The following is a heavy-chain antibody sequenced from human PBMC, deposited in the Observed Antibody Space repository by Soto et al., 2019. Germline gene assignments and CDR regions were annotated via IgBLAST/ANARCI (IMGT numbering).Heavy chain of an antibody. D-gene: IGHD2-15*01. CDR3: ARDCSGGPPGYFDY. Sequence: QVQLVQSGAEVKKPGASVKVSCKASGYTFANYAIHWVRQAPGQRLEWMGWINPGNGNTRYSQNFQGRVTITRETSANTAYMELSSLRSEDTAVYYCARDCSGGPPGYFDYWGQGALVTVSS. CDR2: INPGNGNT. CDR1: GYTFANYA. J-gene: IGHJ4*02. V-gene: IGHV1-3*01.